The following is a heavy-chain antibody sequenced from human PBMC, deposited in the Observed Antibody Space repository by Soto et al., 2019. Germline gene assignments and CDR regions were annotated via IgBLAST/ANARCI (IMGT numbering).Heavy chain of an antibody. J-gene: IGHJ6*02. CDR3: VREGGLLRFLEWLPAYAMDV. CDR1: GFTFSSYW. V-gene: IGHV3-74*03. CDR2: INSEGSIT. Sequence: PGGSLRLSCAASGFTFSSYWMHWVRQVPGKGLVWVSRINSEGSITTYADSVNGRCTISRDNAKNMLYLQMNSLRGEDTAVYYCVREGGLLRFLEWLPAYAMDVWGQGTTVTVSS. D-gene: IGHD3-3*01.